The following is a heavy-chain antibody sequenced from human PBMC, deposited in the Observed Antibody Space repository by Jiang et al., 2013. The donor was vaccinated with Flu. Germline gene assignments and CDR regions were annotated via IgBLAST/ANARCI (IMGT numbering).Heavy chain of an antibody. CDR2: INPNSGGT. CDR1: GYTFTDYY. CDR3: AREQDYYDSADYYNAGDDAFDF. D-gene: IGHD3-22*01. J-gene: IGHJ3*01. V-gene: IGHV1-2*02. Sequence: GAEVKKPGASVKVSCETSGYTFTDYYIHWVRQVPGQGFEWMGWINPNSGGTKYAEKFQGRVAMTRDTSISTMYLELSGLTSDDTAVIYCAREQDYYDSADYYNAGDDAFDFWGTGTMVTVSS.